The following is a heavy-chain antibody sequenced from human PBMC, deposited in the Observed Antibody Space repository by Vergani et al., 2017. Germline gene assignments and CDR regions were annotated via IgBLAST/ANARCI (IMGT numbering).Heavy chain of an antibody. CDR3: ARERLGWYFDL. Sequence: QVQLQESGPGLVKPSQTLSLTCTVSGGSISSSSYYWGWIRQPPGKGLEWIGSIYYSGSTYYNPSLKSRVTISVDTSKNQFSLKLSSVTAADTAVYYCARERLGWYFDLWGRGTLVTVSS. CDR1: GGSISSSSYY. J-gene: IGHJ2*01. V-gene: IGHV4-39*02. CDR2: IYYSGST. D-gene: IGHD6-19*01.